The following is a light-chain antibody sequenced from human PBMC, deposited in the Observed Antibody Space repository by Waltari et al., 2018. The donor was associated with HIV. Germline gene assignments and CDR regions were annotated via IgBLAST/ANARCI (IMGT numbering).Light chain of an antibody. CDR1: QSISSW. Sequence: DIQMTQPPSTLSASVGDRVTITCRASQSISSWLAWYQQKPGRAPKLLIYKASNLEGGVPSRFRGSGSGTEFTLTISSLQPDDFAIYFCQQYNSYPYTFGQGTKLEI. J-gene: IGKJ2*01. CDR2: KAS. V-gene: IGKV1-5*03. CDR3: QQYNSYPYT.